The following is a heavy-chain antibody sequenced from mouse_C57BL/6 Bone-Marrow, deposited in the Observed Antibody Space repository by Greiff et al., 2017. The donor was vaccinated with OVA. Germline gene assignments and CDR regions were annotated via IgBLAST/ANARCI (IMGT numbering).Heavy chain of an antibody. CDR3: TTRNYYGSSSFAY. V-gene: IGHV14-4*01. J-gene: IGHJ3*01. Sequence: EVHLVESGAELVRPGASVKLSCTASGFNIKDDYMHWVKQRPEQGLEWIGWIDPENGDTEYASKFQGKATITADTSSNTAYLQLSSLTSEDTAVYYCTTRNYYGSSSFAYWGQGTLVTVSA. CDR1: GFNIKDDY. D-gene: IGHD1-1*01. CDR2: IDPENGDT.